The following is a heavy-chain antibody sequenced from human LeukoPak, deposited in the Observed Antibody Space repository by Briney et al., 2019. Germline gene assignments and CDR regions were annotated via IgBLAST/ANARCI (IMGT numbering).Heavy chain of an antibody. CDR3: ARSLTYYYGSGNFDY. D-gene: IGHD3-10*01. CDR2: ISYDGSIK. CDR1: GFTFSSYG. Sequence: GGSLRLSCAASGFTFSSYGMHWVRQAPGRGLEWVAFISYDGSIKKYADSVKGRFTISRDNSKNTLYLQMNSLRAEDTAVYYCARSLTYYYGSGNFDYWGQGTLVTVSS. V-gene: IGHV3-30*03. J-gene: IGHJ4*02.